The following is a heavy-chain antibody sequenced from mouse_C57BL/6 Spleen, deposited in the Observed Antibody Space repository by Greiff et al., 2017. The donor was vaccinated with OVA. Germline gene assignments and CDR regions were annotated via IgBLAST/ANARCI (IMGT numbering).Heavy chain of an antibody. Sequence: VQLQQPGAELVRPGTSVKLSCKASGYTFTSYWMHWVKQRPGQGLEWIGVIDPSDSYTNYNQKFKGKATLTVDTSSSTAYMQLSSLTSEDSAVYYCAVYGYDGDFDYWGQGTTLTVSS. CDR1: GYTFTSYW. V-gene: IGHV1-59*01. CDR2: IDPSDSYT. J-gene: IGHJ2*01. CDR3: AVYGYDGDFDY. D-gene: IGHD2-2*01.